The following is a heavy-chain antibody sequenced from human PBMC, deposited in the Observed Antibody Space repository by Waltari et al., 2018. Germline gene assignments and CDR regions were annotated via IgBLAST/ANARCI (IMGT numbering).Heavy chain of an antibody. Sequence: APGQGLEWMGGIIPIFGTANYAQKFQGRVTITADESTSTAYMELSSLRSEDTAVYYCARGGPIPDYDFWSGYYPTDYYGMDVWGQGTTVTVSS. J-gene: IGHJ6*02. CDR3: ARGGPIPDYDFWSGYYPTDYYGMDV. CDR2: IIPIFGTA. D-gene: IGHD3-3*01. V-gene: IGHV1-69*01.